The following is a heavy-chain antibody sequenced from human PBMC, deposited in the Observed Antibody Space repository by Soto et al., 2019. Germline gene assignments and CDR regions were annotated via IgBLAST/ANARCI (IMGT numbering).Heavy chain of an antibody. J-gene: IGHJ6*02. CDR2: ISSSSSTI. V-gene: IGHV3-48*01. Sequence: EVQLVESGGGLVQRGGSLRLSCAASGLTFSSYSMNWVRQAPGKGLEWVSYISSSSSTIYYADSVKGRFTISRDNAKNSPYLQMTSLRAEDTAGYYCAFGEESRYYYYGMDVWGQGTTVTVSS. D-gene: IGHD3-10*01. CDR1: GLTFSSYS. CDR3: AFGEESRYYYYGMDV.